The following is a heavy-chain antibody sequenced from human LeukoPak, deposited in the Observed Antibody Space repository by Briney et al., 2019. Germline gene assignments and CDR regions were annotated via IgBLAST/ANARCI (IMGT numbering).Heavy chain of an antibody. J-gene: IGHJ3*02. D-gene: IGHD3-9*01. Sequence: GGSLRLSCTASGFSFSSYSMHWVRQAPGKGLEWVAVIGSDAITKYYADSVKGRFTISRDNSKNTLYLQMNSLRAEDTAVYYCAKGGRGYYDILTGYYIDSPFDIWGQGTMVTVSS. V-gene: IGHV3-30*04. CDR1: GFSFSSYS. CDR3: AKGGRGYYDILTGYYIDSPFDI. CDR2: IGSDAITK.